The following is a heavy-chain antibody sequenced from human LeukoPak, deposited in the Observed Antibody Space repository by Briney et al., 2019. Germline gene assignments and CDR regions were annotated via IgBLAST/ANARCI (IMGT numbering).Heavy chain of an antibody. CDR2: INPDGNDK. J-gene: IGHJ4*02. V-gene: IGHV3-7*01. D-gene: IGHD2/OR15-2a*01. CDR1: GFTFSSHW. CDR3: IPANRGPSPLSDY. Sequence: GGSPRLSCTTSGFTFSSHWMSWVRQAPGKGLEWVANINPDGNDKQYVDSVKGRFTISRDNAKNSLYLQMNSLRAEDTAVYYCIPANRGPSPLSDYWGQGTLVTVSS.